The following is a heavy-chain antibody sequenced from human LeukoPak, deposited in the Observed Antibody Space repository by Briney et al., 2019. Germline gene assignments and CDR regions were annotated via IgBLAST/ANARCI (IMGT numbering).Heavy chain of an antibody. D-gene: IGHD5-12*01. Sequence: VXQAPXXGLEWVSYISSGSSTIYYADSVKGRFTISRDNAKNSLYLQMNSLRAEDTAVYYCARSVDIDYWGQGTLVTVSS. CDR3: ARSVDIDY. J-gene: IGHJ4*02. CDR2: ISSGSSTI. V-gene: IGHV3-48*01.